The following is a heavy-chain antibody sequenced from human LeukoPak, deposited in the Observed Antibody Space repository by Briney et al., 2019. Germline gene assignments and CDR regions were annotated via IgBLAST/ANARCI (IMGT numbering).Heavy chain of an antibody. Sequence: ASVKVSCKASGYTFTSYGISWVRQAPGQGLEWMGWISAYNGNTNYAQKLQGRVTMTTDTSTSTAYMELSSLRSEDTAVYYCARGRGYCSSTSCYFDYYYYMDVWGKGTTVTVSS. CDR2: ISAYNGNT. D-gene: IGHD2-2*01. V-gene: IGHV1-18*01. J-gene: IGHJ6*03. CDR1: GYTFTSYG. CDR3: ARGRGYCSSTSCYFDYYYYMDV.